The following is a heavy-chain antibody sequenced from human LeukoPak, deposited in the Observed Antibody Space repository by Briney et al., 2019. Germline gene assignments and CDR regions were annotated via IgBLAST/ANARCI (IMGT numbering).Heavy chain of an antibody. Sequence: GGSLRLSCAASGFTFSSYGMHWVRQAPGRGLEWVAFIRYDGSNKYYADSVKGRFTISRDNSKNTLYLQMNSLRAEDTAVYYFAKDQERDFWSGYYLDPWGQGTLVTVSS. CDR1: GFTFSSYG. CDR3: AKDQERDFWSGYYLDP. D-gene: IGHD3-3*01. V-gene: IGHV3-30*02. J-gene: IGHJ5*02. CDR2: IRYDGSNK.